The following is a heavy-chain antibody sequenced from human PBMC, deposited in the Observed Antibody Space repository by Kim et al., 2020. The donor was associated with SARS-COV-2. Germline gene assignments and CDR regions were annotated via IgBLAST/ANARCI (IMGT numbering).Heavy chain of an antibody. CDR2: IHDNGKS. CDR1: GDAVDDYY. V-gene: IGHV4-59*02. J-gene: IGHJ4*02. Sequence: SETLSLTCIVSGDAVDDYYWSWIRQPPGKGLEWIGYIHDNGKSNRNPSLESRVTISLQTSNKRLSLELKSVTAADTAVYYCARKRADRRGFIDSWGQGTRVAVSS. CDR3: ARKRADRRGFIDS.